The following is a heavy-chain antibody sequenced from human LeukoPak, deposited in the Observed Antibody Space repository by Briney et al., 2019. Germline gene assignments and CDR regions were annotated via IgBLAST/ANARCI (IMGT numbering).Heavy chain of an antibody. CDR3: ARGLDPRFLLDY. CDR1: GFTFGDYA. V-gene: IGHV3-66*01. D-gene: IGHD6-19*01. J-gene: IGHJ4*02. CDR2: IYSGGST. Sequence: PGGSLRLSCTASGFTFGDYAMSWVRQAPGKGLEWVSVIYSGGSTYYADSVKGRFTISRDNSKNTLYLQMSSLRAEDTAVYYCARGLDPRFLLDYWGQGTLVTVSS.